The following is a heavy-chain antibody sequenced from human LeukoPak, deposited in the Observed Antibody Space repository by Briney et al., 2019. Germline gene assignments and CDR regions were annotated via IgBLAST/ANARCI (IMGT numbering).Heavy chain of an antibody. D-gene: IGHD4-17*01. CDR1: GYTLTELS. V-gene: IGHV1-24*01. CDR3: ATAGDHGDYTIINWFDP. Sequence: ASVKVSCKVSGYTLTELSMHWVRQAPGKGLEWMGGFDPEDGETIYAQKFQGRVTMTEDTSTDTAYMELSSLRSEDTAVYYCATAGDHGDYTIINWFDPWGQGTLVTVSS. J-gene: IGHJ5*02. CDR2: FDPEDGET.